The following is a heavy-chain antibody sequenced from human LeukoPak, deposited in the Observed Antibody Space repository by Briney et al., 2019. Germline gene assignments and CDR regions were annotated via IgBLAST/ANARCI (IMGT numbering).Heavy chain of an antibody. CDR2: ISSSSSYI. CDR3: ARRLSLAAAGSYYYYYCMDV. D-gene: IGHD6-13*01. CDR1: GFTFSSYS. V-gene: IGHV3-21*01. Sequence: GGSLRLSCAASGFTFSSYSMNWVRQAPGQGLEWVSSISSSSSYIYYADSVKGRFTISRDNAKNSLYLQMNSLRAEDTAVYYCARRLSLAAAGSYYYYYCMDVWGKGTTVTVSS. J-gene: IGHJ6*03.